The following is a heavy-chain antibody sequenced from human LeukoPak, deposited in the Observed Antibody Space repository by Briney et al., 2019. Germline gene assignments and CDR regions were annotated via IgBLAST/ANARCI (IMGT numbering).Heavy chain of an antibody. Sequence: SQTLSLTCTVSGGSVSSGDYYWTWIRQPPGKGPEWIGYIYHTGDTYYNPSLKSRATISVDMAKNQFSLRLSFVTATDTAVYFCAGDQGDYGDYGWFDAWGQGIQVTVSS. CDR1: GGSVSSGDYY. V-gene: IGHV4-30-4*01. CDR3: AGDQGDYGDYGWFDA. D-gene: IGHD4-17*01. CDR2: IYHTGDT. J-gene: IGHJ5*02.